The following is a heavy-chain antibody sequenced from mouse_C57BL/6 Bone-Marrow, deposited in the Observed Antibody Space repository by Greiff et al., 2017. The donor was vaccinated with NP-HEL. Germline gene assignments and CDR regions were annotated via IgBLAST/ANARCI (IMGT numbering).Heavy chain of an antibody. V-gene: IGHV14-4*01. CDR3: TTYYGSSYPYFDY. J-gene: IGHJ2*01. CDR1: GFNFKDDY. CDR2: IDPENGDT. D-gene: IGHD1-1*01. Sequence: VQLQQSGAELVRPGASVKLSCTASGFNFKDDYMHWVKQRPEQGLEWIGWIDPENGDTEYASKFQGKATITADTSSNTAYLQLSSLTSEDTAVYYCTTYYGSSYPYFDYWGQGTTLTVSS.